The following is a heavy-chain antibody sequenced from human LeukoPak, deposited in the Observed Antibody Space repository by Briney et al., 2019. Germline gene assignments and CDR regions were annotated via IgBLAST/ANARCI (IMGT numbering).Heavy chain of an antibody. D-gene: IGHD3-22*01. CDR2: ISSNSGSI. CDR1: GFTFEDYA. Sequence: GGSWRFSFEAPGFTFEDYALHWFRKVQGKGLEWVSGISSNSGSIDYADSVKGRFTISRDNAKNSLYLQMNSLRAEDTALYYCTKGAHYYDSSGYWSWGQGTLVTVSS. J-gene: IGHJ5*02. V-gene: IGHV3-9*01. CDR3: TKGAHYYDSSGYWS.